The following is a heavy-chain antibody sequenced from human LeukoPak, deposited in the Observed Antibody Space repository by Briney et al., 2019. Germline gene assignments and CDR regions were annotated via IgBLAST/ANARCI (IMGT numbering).Heavy chain of an antibody. CDR2: IYYSGST. Sequence: SETLSLTCTVSGGSISSYYWSWIRQPPGKGLEWVGYIYYSGSTNYNPSLKSRVTISVDTSKNQFSLELRSVTAPDTAVYYCARHILANPSVSGSYIFDYWGQGTLVTVSS. CDR3: ARHILANPSVSGSYIFDY. D-gene: IGHD3-10*01. V-gene: IGHV4-59*08. CDR1: GGSISSYY. J-gene: IGHJ4*02.